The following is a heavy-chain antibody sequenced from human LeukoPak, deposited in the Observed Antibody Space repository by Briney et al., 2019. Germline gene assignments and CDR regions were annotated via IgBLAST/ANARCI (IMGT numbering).Heavy chain of an antibody. CDR1: GFTFDDYA. V-gene: IGHV3-9*01. J-gene: IGHJ4*02. D-gene: IGHD3-16*02. CDR2: ISWNSGSI. Sequence: GGSLRLSCAASGFTFDDYAMHWVRQAPGKGLEWVSGISWNSGSIVYADSVKGRFTISRDNAKNSLYLQMNSLRAEDTALYYCAKDSRIITFGGVIVRAFYWGQGTLVTVSS. CDR3: AKDSRIITFGGVIVRAFY.